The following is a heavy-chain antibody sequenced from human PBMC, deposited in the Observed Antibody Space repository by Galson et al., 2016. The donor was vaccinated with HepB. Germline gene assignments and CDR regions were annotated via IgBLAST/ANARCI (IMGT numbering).Heavy chain of an antibody. CDR2: IRYSGDPM. D-gene: IGHD1-1*01. V-gene: IGHV3-11*01. Sequence: SLRLSCAASGFSFSDYFMAWIRQAPGKGLEWVSHIRYSGDPMSYADSVMGRFTISRDYYKNSLFLQMDRLRAEDSAIYYRVRSEKVNHYNFERYYYYGLDAGRQATTVTVS. CDR1: GFSFSDYF. CDR3: VRSEKVNHYNFERYYYYGLDA. J-gene: IGHJ6*02.